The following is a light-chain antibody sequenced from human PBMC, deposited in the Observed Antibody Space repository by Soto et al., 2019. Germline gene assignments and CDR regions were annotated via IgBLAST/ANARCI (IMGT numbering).Light chain of an antibody. V-gene: IGKV1-39*01. Sequence: DIQLTQSPSFLSASLGDRVTITCRASQGISSYLAWYQQKPGKAPKLLIYAASTLQSGVPSRFSGSGSGTDFTLTISSLQPEDFATYYCQQSYSTPPWTLGQGTKVDIK. CDR3: QQSYSTPPWT. CDR1: QGISSY. CDR2: AAS. J-gene: IGKJ1*01.